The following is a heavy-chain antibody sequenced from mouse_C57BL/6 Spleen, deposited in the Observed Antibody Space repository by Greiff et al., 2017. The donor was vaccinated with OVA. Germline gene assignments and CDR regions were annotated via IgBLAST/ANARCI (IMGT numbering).Heavy chain of an antibody. CDR1: GFTFSDYG. CDR2: ISSGSSTI. D-gene: IGHD4-1*01. Sequence: EVKLVESGGGLVKPGGSLKLSCAASGFTFSDYGMHWVRQAPEKGLEWVAYISSGSSTIYYADTVKGRFTISRDNAKNTLFLQMTSLRSEDTAMYYCARRDWEDAMDDWGQGTSVTVSS. J-gene: IGHJ4*01. V-gene: IGHV5-17*01. CDR3: ARRDWEDAMDD.